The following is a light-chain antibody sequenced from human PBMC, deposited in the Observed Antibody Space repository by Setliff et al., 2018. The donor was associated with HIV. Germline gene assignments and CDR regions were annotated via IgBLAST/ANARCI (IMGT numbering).Light chain of an antibody. Sequence: QSALTQPASVSGSPGQSITISCTGTTSDVGAYNYVSWYQHHPGKAPKLMIYEVGNRPSGVSNRFSGSKSGNTASLTISGLQAEDEADYFCSSYTRNSTYVFGAGTRSPS. CDR2: EVG. CDR3: SSYTRNSTYV. CDR1: TSDVGAYNY. J-gene: IGLJ1*01. V-gene: IGLV2-14*01.